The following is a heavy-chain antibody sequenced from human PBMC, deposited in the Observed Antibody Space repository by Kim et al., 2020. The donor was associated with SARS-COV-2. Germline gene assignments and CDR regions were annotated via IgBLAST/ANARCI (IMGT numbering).Heavy chain of an antibody. J-gene: IGHJ3*01. V-gene: IGHV3-23*01. D-gene: IGHD1-26*01. Sequence: VGSLRLSCVGSGFNIGTSAMSWVRQAPGKGLEWVSGLSSSGGRSGDSTHYAESVRGRFTISRDNPRKAVHLEMSSLRAEDTAVYYCAKDWGATVFDAWG. CDR1: GFNIGTSA. CDR2: LSSSGGRSGDST. CDR3: AKDWGATVFDA.